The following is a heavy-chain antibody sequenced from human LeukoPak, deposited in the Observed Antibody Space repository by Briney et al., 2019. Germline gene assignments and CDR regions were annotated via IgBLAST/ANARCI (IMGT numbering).Heavy chain of an antibody. CDR3: ARAAYSSSHYFDY. D-gene: IGHD6-13*01. V-gene: IGHV4-34*01. CDR2: INHSGST. J-gene: IGHJ4*02. CDR1: GGSFSGYY. Sequence: ETLSLTCAVYGGSFSGYYWSWIRQPPGKGLEWIGEINHSGSTNYNPSLKSRVTITVDTSKNQFSLKLSSVTAADTAVYYCARAAYSSSHYFDYWGQGTLVTVSS.